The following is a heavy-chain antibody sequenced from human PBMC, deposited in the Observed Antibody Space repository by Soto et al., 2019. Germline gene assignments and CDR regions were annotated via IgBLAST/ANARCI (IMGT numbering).Heavy chain of an antibody. CDR3: AKGRAITVVGVITPFDS. Sequence: EVQLLESGGDFKQPGGSLRLSCEGSGFNFSNYALNWVRQAPGKRLEWVSVISGNSGTTYYAASVKGRFTISRDNSKKTLYLQMTSLRADDTAVYYCAKGRAITVVGVITPFDSWGQGTLVTVSS. V-gene: IGHV3-23*01. J-gene: IGHJ4*02. CDR1: GFNFSNYA. CDR2: ISGNSGTT. D-gene: IGHD3-3*01.